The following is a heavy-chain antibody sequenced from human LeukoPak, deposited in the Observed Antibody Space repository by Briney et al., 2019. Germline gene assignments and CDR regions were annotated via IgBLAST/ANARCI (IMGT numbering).Heavy chain of an antibody. CDR3: ARDGMIVDGVWVDI. CDR1: GFTFSSYS. V-gene: IGHV3-21*01. D-gene: IGHD3-22*01. Sequence: GGSLRLSCAASGFTFSSYSMNWVRQAPGKGLEWVSSISSSSSYIYYADSVKGRFTISRDNAKNSLYPQMNSLRAEDTAVYYCARDGMIVDGVWVDIWGQGTMVTVSS. CDR2: ISSSSSYI. J-gene: IGHJ3*02.